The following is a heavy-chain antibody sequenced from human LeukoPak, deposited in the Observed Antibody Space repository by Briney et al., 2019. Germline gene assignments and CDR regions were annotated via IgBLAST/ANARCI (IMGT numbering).Heavy chain of an antibody. CDR3: ARDVGSCYGFGCWFDP. Sequence: PSETLSLTCTVSGGSISSTSYYWTWIRQPAGKGLEWIGRIYISGSTNYNPALKSRITITVDTSKNQFSLRLSPVTAADTDVYYCARDVGSCYGFGCWFDPWGQGTLVTVSS. CDR1: GGSISSTSYY. D-gene: IGHD2-2*01. V-gene: IGHV4-61*02. CDR2: IYISGST. J-gene: IGHJ5*02.